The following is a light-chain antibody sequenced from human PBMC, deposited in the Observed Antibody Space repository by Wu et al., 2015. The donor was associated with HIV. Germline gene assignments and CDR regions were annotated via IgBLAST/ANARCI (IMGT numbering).Light chain of an antibody. CDR1: QSVRNY. CDR2: SAS. J-gene: IGKJ4*01. CDR3: QHYVGSPPVT. V-gene: IGKV3-15*01. Sequence: EIVMTQSPATLSVSPGERATLSCRASQSVRNYLAWYQQKPGQAPRLLIYSASTRATGIPARFSGSGSGTEFTLTIGRLEPEDFAVYYCQHYVGSPPVTFGGGTKVEIK.